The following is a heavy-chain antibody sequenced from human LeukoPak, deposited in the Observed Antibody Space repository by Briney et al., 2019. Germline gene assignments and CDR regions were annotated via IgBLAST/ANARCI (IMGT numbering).Heavy chain of an antibody. CDR1: GFTFSTYA. D-gene: IGHD5-12*01. J-gene: IGHJ4*02. Sequence: PGGSLRLSCAASGFTFSTYAMSWVRQAPGKGLEWVSAICGSDGSRYYADSVKGRFTISRDNSKNTLFLQMNSLRAEDTAVYYCAKDREGLSSGYDLEYFDYWGQGTLVTVSS. V-gene: IGHV3-23*01. CDR2: ICGSDGSR. CDR3: AKDREGLSSGYDLEYFDY.